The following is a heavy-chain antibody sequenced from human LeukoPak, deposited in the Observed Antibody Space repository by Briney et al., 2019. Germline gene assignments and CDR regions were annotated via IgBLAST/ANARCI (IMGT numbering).Heavy chain of an antibody. CDR2: MNPNSGNT. Sequence: ASVKVSCKASGYTFTSYDINWVRQAAGQGLEWMGWMNPNSGNTGYAQKFQGRVTMTRNTSISTAYMELSSLRSEDTAVYYCASTGPESYGQGYDYWGQGTLVTVSS. CDR1: GYTFTSYD. V-gene: IGHV1-8*01. CDR3: ASTGPESYGQGYDY. D-gene: IGHD5-18*01. J-gene: IGHJ4*02.